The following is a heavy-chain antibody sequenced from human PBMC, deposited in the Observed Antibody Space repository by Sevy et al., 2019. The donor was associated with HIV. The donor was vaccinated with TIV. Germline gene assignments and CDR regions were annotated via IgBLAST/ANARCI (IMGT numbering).Heavy chain of an antibody. J-gene: IGHJ4*02. CDR3: ARESIGAVGDFDY. V-gene: IGHV4-59*01. Sequence: SETLSLTCTVSGGSISNYFWSWIRQAPGKGLEWIGYIYYSGSTNYNPSLKSRITISVDTSKNQFSLKLSSVTAADTAVYYCARESIGAVGDFDYWGQGTLVTVSS. CDR2: IYYSGST. CDR1: GGSISNYF. D-gene: IGHD6-13*01.